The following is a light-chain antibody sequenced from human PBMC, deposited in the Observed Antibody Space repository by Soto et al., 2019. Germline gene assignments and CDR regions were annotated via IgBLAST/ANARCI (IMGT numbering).Light chain of an antibody. CDR3: QQYSSYSWT. V-gene: IGKV1-5*01. CDR1: QRISSW. Sequence: DIQMTQSPSTLSASVGDRVTITCRASQRISSWLAWYQQKPGKAPKLLIYDASSLQSGVPSRFSGSGYGAEFTLTISSLQPDDFATYYCQQYSSYSWTFGQGTKVQIK. CDR2: DAS. J-gene: IGKJ1*01.